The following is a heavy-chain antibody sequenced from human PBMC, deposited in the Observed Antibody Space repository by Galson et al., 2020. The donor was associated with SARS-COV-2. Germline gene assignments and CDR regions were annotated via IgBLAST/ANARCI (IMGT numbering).Heavy chain of an antibody. V-gene: IGHV4-38-2*02. CDR2: IYHSGNT. CDR1: GYTISSGYY. Sequence: ASETLSLTCSVSGYTISSGYYWGWIRQPPGKGLEWIGSIYHSGNTYYNPSLKSRVTMSVDTSKNQFSLKLSSVTAADTALYYCARDYCSTIDCFVVDVFDIWGQGTMVTVSS. CDR3: ARDYCSTIDCFVVDVFDI. D-gene: IGHD2-2*01. J-gene: IGHJ3*02.